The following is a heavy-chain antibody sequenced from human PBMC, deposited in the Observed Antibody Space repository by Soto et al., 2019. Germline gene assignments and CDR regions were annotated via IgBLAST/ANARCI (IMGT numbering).Heavy chain of an antibody. J-gene: IGHJ6*02. Sequence: QVQLVQSGAEVKKPGSSVKVSCKASGGTFSSYAISWVRQAPGQGLEWMGGIIPIFGTANYAQKFQGRVTLAADESTSTAYMELSSLRSDDTAVYYCASPAAGTGSYYSGMDVWGQGTTVTVSS. CDR1: GGTFSSYA. V-gene: IGHV1-69*12. CDR3: ASPAAGTGSYYSGMDV. D-gene: IGHD6-13*01. CDR2: IIPIFGTA.